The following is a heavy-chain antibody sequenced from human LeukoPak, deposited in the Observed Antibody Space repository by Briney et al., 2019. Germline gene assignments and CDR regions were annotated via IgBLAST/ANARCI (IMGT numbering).Heavy chain of an antibody. Sequence: GGSLRLSCAASGFTFSSYGMHWVRQAPGKGLEWVALISYDGGNKYYADSVKGRFTISRDNSKNTLYLQMNSLRAEDTAVYYCAKLDIVATKAPDYWGQGTLVTVSS. D-gene: IGHD5-12*01. J-gene: IGHJ4*02. CDR3: AKLDIVATKAPDY. CDR1: GFTFSSYG. CDR2: ISYDGGNK. V-gene: IGHV3-30*18.